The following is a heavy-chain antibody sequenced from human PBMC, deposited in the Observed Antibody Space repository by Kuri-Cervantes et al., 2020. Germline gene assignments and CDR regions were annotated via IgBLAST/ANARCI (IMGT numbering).Heavy chain of an antibody. Sequence: ASVKVSCKASGYSFTSYGISWVRQAPGQGLEWMGWISVYTGYTNYAQKFQGRVTMTTDTSTSTAYMELRSLRSDDTAVYYCARDPVGNNWFDPWGQGTLVTVSS. CDR2: ISVYTGYT. J-gene: IGHJ5*02. V-gene: IGHV1-18*01. CDR1: GYSFTSYG. CDR3: ARDPVGNNWFDP. D-gene: IGHD4-23*01.